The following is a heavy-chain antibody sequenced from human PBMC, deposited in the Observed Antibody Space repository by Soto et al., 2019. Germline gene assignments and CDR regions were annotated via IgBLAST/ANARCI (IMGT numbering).Heavy chain of an antibody. CDR1: GGTFSSYA. J-gene: IGHJ6*02. V-gene: IGHV1-69*13. D-gene: IGHD3-9*01. CDR3: AIVTLNPPPPLRAGYGMDV. Sequence: SVRVSCKASGGTFSSYAISWVRQAPGQGLEWMGGIIPIFGTANYAQKFQGRVTITADESTSTAYMELSSLRSEDTAVYYCAIVTLNPPPPLRAGYGMDVGGQGTTVTVSS. CDR2: IIPIFGTA.